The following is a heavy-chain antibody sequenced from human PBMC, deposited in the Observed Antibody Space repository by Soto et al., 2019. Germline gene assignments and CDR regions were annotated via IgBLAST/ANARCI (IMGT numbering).Heavy chain of an antibody. J-gene: IGHJ6*02. V-gene: IGHV3-53*01. D-gene: IGHD3-10*01. CDR3: ARGTLDGSGSYYNDRGMDV. Sequence: GSLRPGCAASGFTVSSNYLSWVRQAPGKGLAWVSVIYSGGSTYYADSVKGRFTISRDNSKNTLYLQMNSLRAEDTAVYYCARGTLDGSGSYYNDRGMDVWGQGTTVTVSS. CDR1: GFTVSSNY. CDR2: IYSGGST.